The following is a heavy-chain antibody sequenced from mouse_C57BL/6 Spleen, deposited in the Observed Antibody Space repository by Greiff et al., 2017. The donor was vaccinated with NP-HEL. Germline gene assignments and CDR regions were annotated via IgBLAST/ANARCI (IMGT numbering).Heavy chain of an antibody. D-gene: IGHD3-2*02. CDR1: GYTFTEYT. CDR2: FYPGSGSI. CDR3: ARHEEDSSGYGAWFAY. J-gene: IGHJ3*01. V-gene: IGHV1-62-2*01. Sequence: QVQLKQSGAELVKPGASVKLSCKASGYTFTEYTIHWVKQRSGQGLEWIGWFYPGSGSIKYNEKFKDKATLTADKSSSTVYMELSRLTSEDSAVYFCARHEEDSSGYGAWFAYWGQGTLVTVSA.